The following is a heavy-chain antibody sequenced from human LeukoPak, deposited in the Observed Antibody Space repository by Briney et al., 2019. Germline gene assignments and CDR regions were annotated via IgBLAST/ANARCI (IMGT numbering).Heavy chain of an antibody. CDR2: ISGSGGST. D-gene: IGHD3-22*01. Sequence: PGGSLRLSCAASGFTFSSYGMHWVRQAPGKGLEWVSAISGSGGSTYYADSVKGRFTISRDNSKNTLYLQMNSLRAEDTAVYYCAPTGNYYDSSGYHFDYWGQGTLVTVSS. V-gene: IGHV3-23*01. CDR3: APTGNYYDSSGYHFDY. CDR1: GFTFSSYG. J-gene: IGHJ4*02.